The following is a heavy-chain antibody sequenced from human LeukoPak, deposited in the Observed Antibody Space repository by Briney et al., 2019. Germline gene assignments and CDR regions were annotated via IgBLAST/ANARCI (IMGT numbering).Heavy chain of an antibody. Sequence: PGGSLRLSCTASGFTFGDYAMSWFRQAPGKGLEWVCFIRSKVYGGTTEYAASVKGRFTISRDDSKSIAYLQMNSLKTEDTAVYYCTRAPYCGGDCYSDYWGQGTLVTVSS. CDR1: GFTFGDYA. D-gene: IGHD2-21*02. V-gene: IGHV3-49*03. J-gene: IGHJ4*02. CDR3: TRAPYCGGDCYSDY. CDR2: IRSKVYGGTT.